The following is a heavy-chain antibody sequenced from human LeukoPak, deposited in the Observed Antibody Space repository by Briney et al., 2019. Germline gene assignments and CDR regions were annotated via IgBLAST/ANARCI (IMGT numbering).Heavy chain of an antibody. Sequence: GGSLRLSCAASGFTLSSYAMSWVRQAPGKGLEWVSAISGSGGSTYYADSVKGRFTISRDNSKNTLYLQMNSLRAEDTAVYYCAKPKYHYSSSSASDYWGQGTLVTVSS. CDR1: GFTLSSYA. D-gene: IGHD6-6*01. CDR3: AKPKYHYSSSSASDY. J-gene: IGHJ4*02. V-gene: IGHV3-23*01. CDR2: ISGSGGST.